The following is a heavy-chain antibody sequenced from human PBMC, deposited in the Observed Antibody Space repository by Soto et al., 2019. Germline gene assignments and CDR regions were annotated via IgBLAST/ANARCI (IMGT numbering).Heavy chain of an antibody. V-gene: IGHV3-11*01. D-gene: IGHD3-22*01. J-gene: IGHJ4*02. CDR2: ISSSGSTI. CDR1: GFTFSDYY. Sequence: PGGSLRLSCAASGFTFSDYYMSCIRQAPGKGLEWVSYISSSGSTIYYADSVKGRFTISRDNAKNSLYLQMNSLRAEDTAVYYCARDLNYYDSSGYYQPYYFDYWGQGTLVTSPQ. CDR3: ARDLNYYDSSGYYQPYYFDY.